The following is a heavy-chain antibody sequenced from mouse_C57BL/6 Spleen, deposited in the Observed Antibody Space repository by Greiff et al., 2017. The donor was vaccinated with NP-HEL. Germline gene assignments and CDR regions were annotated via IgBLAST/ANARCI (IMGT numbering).Heavy chain of an antibody. Sequence: QVQLQQPGAELVMPGASVKLSCKASGYTFTSYWMHWVKQRPGQGLEWIGEIDPSDSYTNYTQKFKGKSTLTVDKSSSTAYMQLSSLTSEDSAVYYCARRGSSSWFAYWGQGTLVTVSA. CDR3: ARRGSSSWFAY. D-gene: IGHD1-1*01. CDR2: IDPSDSYT. J-gene: IGHJ3*01. CDR1: GYTFTSYW. V-gene: IGHV1-69*01.